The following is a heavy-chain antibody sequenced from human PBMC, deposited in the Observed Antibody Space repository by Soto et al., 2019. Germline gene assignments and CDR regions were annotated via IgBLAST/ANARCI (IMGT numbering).Heavy chain of an antibody. Sequence: PSATLSLTCTVSGGSISTGNYHWSWIRQHPGKGLEWIGNIHNSGSTYYNPSLKSRITMSLETSQNQFSLKLSSVTAADTAVYYCARKGLDYYESSGFYYYFYAMYVGGQGTTVT. CDR2: IHNSGST. CDR3: ARKGLDYYESSGFYYYFYAMYV. CDR1: GGSISTGNYH. D-gene: IGHD3-22*01. V-gene: IGHV4-31*03. J-gene: IGHJ6*02.